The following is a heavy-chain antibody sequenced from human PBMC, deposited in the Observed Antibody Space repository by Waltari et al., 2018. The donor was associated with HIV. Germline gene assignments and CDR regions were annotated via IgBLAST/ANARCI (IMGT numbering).Heavy chain of an antibody. CDR3: AQDGLRDLTKRFTMIIGTN. CDR2: IWYDGSKK. J-gene: IGHJ4*02. D-gene: IGHD3-22*01. CDR1: GFSFKNYG. Sequence: QVRLVESGGTVVQPGRSLRLSCAASGFSFKNYGMHWVRQTPGKGLEWVALIWYDGSKKFYGDSVKGRFTISRDNSKNTLYLQMNSLRVEDTALYYCAQDGLRDLTKRFTMIIGTNWGQGTLVTVSS. V-gene: IGHV3-33*06.